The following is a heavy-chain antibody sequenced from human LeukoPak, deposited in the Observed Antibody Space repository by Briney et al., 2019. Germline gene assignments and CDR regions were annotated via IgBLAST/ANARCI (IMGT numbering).Heavy chain of an antibody. CDR2: ISWNSGSI. Sequence: GRSLRLSCAASGFTFDDYAMHWVRQAPGKGLEWVSGISWNSGSIGYADSVKGRFTISRDNAKNSLYLQMNSLRAEDTALYYCAKDIGATVTTGGWFDPWGQGTLVTVSS. CDR1: GFTFDDYA. J-gene: IGHJ5*02. CDR3: AKDIGATVTTGGWFDP. V-gene: IGHV3-9*01. D-gene: IGHD4-17*01.